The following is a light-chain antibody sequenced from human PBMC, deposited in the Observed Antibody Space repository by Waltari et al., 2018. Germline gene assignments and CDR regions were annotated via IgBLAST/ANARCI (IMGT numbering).Light chain of an antibody. CDR1: QSLLISNGNNF. CDR2: MGS. Sequence: DIAMTQSPLSLPVTPGEPASISCKSSQSLLISNGNNFLDWYLQRPGQSPQLLIYMGSNRASGVPDRFSGSGSCTDFTLKISRVEAEDVGIYYCMQGLQLPLTFGGGTKVEIK. V-gene: IGKV2-28*01. J-gene: IGKJ4*01. CDR3: MQGLQLPLT.